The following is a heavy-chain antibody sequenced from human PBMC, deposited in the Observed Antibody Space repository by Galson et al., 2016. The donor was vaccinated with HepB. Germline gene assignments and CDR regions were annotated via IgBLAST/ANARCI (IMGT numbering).Heavy chain of an antibody. D-gene: IGHD2-2*01. CDR1: GASISDSNW. Sequence: SETLSLTCTVSGASISDSNWWTWVRQVPEKGLEWLGEIYHTGTSNNNPFLSSRFTLSVDKSRNQFSLNVTSVTAADTAVYYCARAPVIPGARMIFDPWGQGTLVTVSS. V-gene: IGHV4-4*02. CDR3: ARAPVIPGARMIFDP. CDR2: IYHTGTS. J-gene: IGHJ5*02.